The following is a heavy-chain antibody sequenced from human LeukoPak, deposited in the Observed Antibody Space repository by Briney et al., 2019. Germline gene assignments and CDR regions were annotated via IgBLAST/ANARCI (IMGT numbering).Heavy chain of an antibody. CDR3: ASTTMNDYGDY. CDR2: ISSSGSTI. V-gene: IGHV3-48*03. CDR1: GFTFSSYE. D-gene: IGHD1-26*01. Sequence: PGGSLRLSCAASGFTFSSYEMNWVRQAPGKGLEWVSYISSSGSTIYYADSVKGRFTISRDNAKNSLYLQMNSLRAEDTAVYYCASTTMNDYGDYWGQGTLVTVSS. J-gene: IGHJ4*02.